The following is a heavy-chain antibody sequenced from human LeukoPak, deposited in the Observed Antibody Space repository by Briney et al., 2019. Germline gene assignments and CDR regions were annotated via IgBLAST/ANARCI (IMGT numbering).Heavy chain of an antibody. D-gene: IGHD6-13*01. V-gene: IGHV4-38-2*02. CDR2: IHHSGST. Sequence: SETLSLTCTVSGYSISSGYYWGWIRQPPGKGLEWIGSIHHSGSTYYNPSLKSRVTISVDTSKNQFSLKLSSVTAADTAVYYCARDLRLGDSSWYDYWGQGTLVTVSS. CDR3: ARDLRLGDSSWYDY. CDR1: GYSISSGYY. J-gene: IGHJ4*02.